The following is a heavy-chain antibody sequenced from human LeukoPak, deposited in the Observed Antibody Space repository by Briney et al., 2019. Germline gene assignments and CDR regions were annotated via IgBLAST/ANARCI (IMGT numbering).Heavy chain of an antibody. D-gene: IGHD2-2*01. CDR3: TRGARYCSRTSGIYYGMDV. Sequence: ASVKVFCRASGYTFTAYYMLWVRQAPGQGLVWMGWFTPHSGGTNYAKKYQGSFPVKGNTSINTAYIDVSMLRCDDTAVYYCTRGARYCSRTSGIYYGMDVWGQGTTVTVSS. CDR2: FTPHSGGT. CDR1: GYTFTAYY. V-gene: IGHV1-2*02. J-gene: IGHJ6*02.